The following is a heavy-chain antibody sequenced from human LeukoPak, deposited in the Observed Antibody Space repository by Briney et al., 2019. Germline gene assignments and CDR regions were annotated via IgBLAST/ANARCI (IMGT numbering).Heavy chain of an antibody. CDR3: AKDLRYYDILTGPDY. CDR2: ISGSGGST. Sequence: PGGSLRLSCAASGFTFSSYGMHWVRQAPGKGLEWVSAISGSGGSTYYADSVKGRFTISRDNSKNTLYLQMNSLRAEDTAVYYCAKDLRYYDILTGPDYWGQGTLVTVSS. J-gene: IGHJ4*02. V-gene: IGHV3-23*01. CDR1: GFTFSSYG. D-gene: IGHD3-9*01.